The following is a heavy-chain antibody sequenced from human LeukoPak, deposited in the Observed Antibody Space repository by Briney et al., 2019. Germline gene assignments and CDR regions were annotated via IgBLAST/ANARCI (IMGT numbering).Heavy chain of an antibody. J-gene: IGHJ1*01. D-gene: IGHD6-19*01. CDR3: AGWQWPDQH. Sequence: TSETLSLTCAVYSGSLSGYSWSWIRQPPGKGLEWIGEINHRGNIICNPSLESRVTISLDPSKNQFSLRLTSMTAADTAVYYCAGWQWPDQHWGRGALVTV. CDR1: SGSLSGYS. V-gene: IGHV4-34*01. CDR2: INHRGNI.